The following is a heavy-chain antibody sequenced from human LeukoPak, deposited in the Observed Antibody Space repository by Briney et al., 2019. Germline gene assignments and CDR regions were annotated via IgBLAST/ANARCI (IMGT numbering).Heavy chain of an antibody. V-gene: IGHV4-34*01. CDR3: AREPRLGRWLSPRYFQH. CDR2: INHSGST. CDR1: GGSFSGYY. J-gene: IGHJ1*01. D-gene: IGHD3-22*01. Sequence: PSETLSLTCAVYGGSFSGYYWSWIRQPPGKGLEWIGEINHSGSTNYNPSLKSRVTISVDTSKNQFSLKLSSVTAADTAVYYCAREPRLGRWLSPRYFQHWGQGTLVTVSS.